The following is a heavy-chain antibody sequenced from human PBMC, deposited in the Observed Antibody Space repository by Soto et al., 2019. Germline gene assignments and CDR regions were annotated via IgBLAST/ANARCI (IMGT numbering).Heavy chain of an antibody. CDR1: GGTFSSYA. D-gene: IGHD5-12*01. Sequence: SVKVSCRASGGTFSSYAISWVRQAPGQGLEWMGGIIPIFGTANYAQKFQGRVTITADESTSTAYMELSSLRSEDTAVYYCARVGDGYPGTDHAFDISGQRTMVTL. J-gene: IGHJ3*02. CDR2: IIPIFGTA. V-gene: IGHV1-69*13. CDR3: ARVGDGYPGTDHAFDI.